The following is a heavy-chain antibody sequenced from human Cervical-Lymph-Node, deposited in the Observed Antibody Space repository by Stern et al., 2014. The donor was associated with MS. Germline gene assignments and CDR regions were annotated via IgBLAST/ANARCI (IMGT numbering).Heavy chain of an antibody. J-gene: IGHJ5*02. CDR2: IIPVFGTT. CDR3: ARDLGVGPTVS. D-gene: IGHD1-26*01. Sequence: VQLGQSGAEVKKPGSSVKVSCKTSGDNFNTSGIRWVRQAPGQGLEWMGGIIPVFGTTNYARKFQGRLTVTADKSTSTVYMALSSLRSEDTAVYYCARDLGVGPTVSWGQGTRVTVSS. CDR1: GDNFNTSG. V-gene: IGHV1-69*06.